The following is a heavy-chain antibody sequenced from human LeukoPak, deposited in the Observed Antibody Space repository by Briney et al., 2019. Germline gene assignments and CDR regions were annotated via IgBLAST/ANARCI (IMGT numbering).Heavy chain of an antibody. J-gene: IGHJ4*02. CDR1: GFTFSSYW. D-gene: IGHD3-9*01. V-gene: IGHV3-74*01. CDR2: INSDGSST. CDR3: ARGPILTGYYMLLGEYNWNDLFDY. Sequence: PGGSLRLSCAASGFTFSSYWMHWVRQAPGKGLVWVSRINSDGSSTSYADSVKGRFTISRDNAKNTLYLQMNSLRAEDTAVYYCARGPILTGYYMLLGEYNWNDLFDYWGQGTLVTVPS.